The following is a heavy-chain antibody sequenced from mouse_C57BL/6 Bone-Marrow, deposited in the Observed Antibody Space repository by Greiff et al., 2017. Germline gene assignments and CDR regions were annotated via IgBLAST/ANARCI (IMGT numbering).Heavy chain of an antibody. D-gene: IGHD1-1*01. CDR2: IYPRSGNT. V-gene: IGHV1-81*01. J-gene: IGHJ3*01. Sequence: QVQLQQSGAELARPGASVKLSCKASGYTFTSYGISWVKQRTGQGLEWIGEIYPRSGNTYYKEKFKGKATLTADKSSSTAYMGLRSLTSEDSAVYVWAYDYGSSYVFAYWGQGTLVTVSA. CDR1: GYTFTSYG. CDR3: AYDYGSSYVFAY.